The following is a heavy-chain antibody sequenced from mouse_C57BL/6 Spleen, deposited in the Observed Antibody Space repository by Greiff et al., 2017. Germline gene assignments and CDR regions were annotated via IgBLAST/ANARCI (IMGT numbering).Heavy chain of an antibody. CDR2: ISSGSSTI. D-gene: IGHD3-1*01. CDR3: ARRANSWFAY. CDR1: GFTISDYG. J-gene: IGHJ3*01. V-gene: IGHV5-17*01. Sequence: EVQLVESGGGLVKPGGSLKLSCAASGFTISDYGMHWVRQAPEKGLEWVAYISSGSSTIDYADTVKGRFTISRDNAKNTLFLQMTSLRSEDTAMYYCARRANSWFAYWGQGTLVTVSA.